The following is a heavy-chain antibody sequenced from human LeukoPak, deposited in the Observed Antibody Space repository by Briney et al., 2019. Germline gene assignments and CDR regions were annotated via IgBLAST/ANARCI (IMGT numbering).Heavy chain of an antibody. V-gene: IGHV3-33*01. CDR1: RFTFRNYG. D-gene: IGHD1-1*01. CDR3: TRDRAQQYLEY. J-gene: IGHJ4*02. CDR2: IWYDGSNQ. Sequence: QSGRSLRLSCAASRFTFRNYGMHWVRQAPGKGLEWVAVIWYDGSNQYYADSVKGRFTISRDNSKNTLYLQMNSLRAEDTAVYYCTRDRAQQYLEYWGQGTLVTVSS.